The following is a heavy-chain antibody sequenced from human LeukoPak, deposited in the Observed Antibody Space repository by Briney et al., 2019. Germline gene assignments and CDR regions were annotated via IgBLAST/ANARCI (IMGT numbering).Heavy chain of an antibody. D-gene: IGHD5-24*01. J-gene: IGHJ4*02. CDR1: GGSFSSYY. CDR2: IYYSGST. V-gene: IGHV4-59*12. CDR3: ARDVMGGDGYNFGYFGY. Sequence: SETLSLTCTVSGGSFSSYYWSWIRQPPGKGLEWIGHIYYSGSTNYNPSLKSRVTISVDTSKNQFSLKLSSVTAADTAVYYCARDVMGGDGYNFGYFGYWGQGTLVTVSS.